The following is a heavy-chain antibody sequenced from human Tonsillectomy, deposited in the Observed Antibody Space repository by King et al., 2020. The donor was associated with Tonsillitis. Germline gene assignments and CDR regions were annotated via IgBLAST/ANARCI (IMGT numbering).Heavy chain of an antibody. J-gene: IGHJ6*03. CDR3: ARARDYSPIRYMDV. CDR1: GFTFSSFS. D-gene: IGHD4-11*01. V-gene: IGHV3-21*01. Sequence: VQLAESGGGLVKPGGSLRLSCAASGFTFSSFSMNWVRQAPGKGMEWVSSISTSSSYIYYADSLKGRFTISRDNAKNSLYLQINSLRAEDTAVYYCARARDYSPIRYMDVWGKGTTVTVSS. CDR2: ISTSSSYI.